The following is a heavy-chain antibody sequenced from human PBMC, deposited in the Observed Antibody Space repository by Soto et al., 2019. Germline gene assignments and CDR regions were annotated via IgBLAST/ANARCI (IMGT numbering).Heavy chain of an antibody. CDR3: AKLTVTRQQIDY. V-gene: IGHV3-30*18. D-gene: IGHD4-17*01. CDR1: GFTFSSYG. CDR2: ISYDGSNK. Sequence: QVQLVESGGGVVQPGRSLRLSCAASGFTFSSYGMHCVRQAPGKGLEWVDVISYDGSNKYYADSVKGRFTISRDNSKNSLYLQMNSLRAEDAAVYYWAKLTVTRQQIDYWGQGTLVTVSS. J-gene: IGHJ4*02.